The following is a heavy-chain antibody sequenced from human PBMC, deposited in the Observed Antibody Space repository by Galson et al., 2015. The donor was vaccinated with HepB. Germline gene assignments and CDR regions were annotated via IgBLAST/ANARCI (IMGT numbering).Heavy chain of an antibody. D-gene: IGHD1-1*01. CDR2: INESGGNA. V-gene: IGHV3-23*01. Sequence: SLRLSCAASGFTLNNYAMAWVRQAPGKGLEWVSSINESGGNAFYAESVKGRFTISRDNSKSTVHLQMNSLRAEDTAVYYCAADYFNYNYRYVYWGQGTLVTVSS. J-gene: IGHJ4*02. CDR1: GFTLNNYA. CDR3: AADYFNYNYRYVY.